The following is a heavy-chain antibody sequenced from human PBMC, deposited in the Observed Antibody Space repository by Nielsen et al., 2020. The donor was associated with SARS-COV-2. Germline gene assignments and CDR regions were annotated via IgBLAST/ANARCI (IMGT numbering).Heavy chain of an antibody. V-gene: IGHV4-34*01. CDR3: ARHTMSGGYFHDY. Sequence: SETLSLTCAVYGGSFSDYHWTWIRQPPGKGLEWIGEISRSGGTNYNPSLQSRVTISEDTSKNQFSLQLDPVTPEDTAVYYCARHTMSGGYFHDYWGQGTLVTVSS. D-gene: IGHD2-21*02. CDR2: ISRSGGT. CDR1: GGSFSDYH. J-gene: IGHJ4*02.